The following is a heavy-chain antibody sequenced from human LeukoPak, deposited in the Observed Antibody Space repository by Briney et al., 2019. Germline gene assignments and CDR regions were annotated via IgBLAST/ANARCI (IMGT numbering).Heavy chain of an antibody. J-gene: IGHJ4*02. Sequence: GGSLRLSCAASGFTFSSYDMHWVRQATGKGLEWVSAIGTAGDTYYPGSVKGRFTISRENAKNSLYLQMNSLRAGDTAVYYCARGSPRYCSGGSCLTYWGQGTLVTVSS. CDR1: GFTFSSYD. CDR3: ARGSPRYCSGGSCLTY. CDR2: IGTAGDT. V-gene: IGHV3-13*01. D-gene: IGHD2-15*01.